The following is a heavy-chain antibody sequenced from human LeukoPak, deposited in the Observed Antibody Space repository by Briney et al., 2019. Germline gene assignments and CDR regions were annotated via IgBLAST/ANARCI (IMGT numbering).Heavy chain of an antibody. CDR1: GFTFSSYA. Sequence: GGSLRLSCTTSGFTFSSYAMSWVRQAPGKGLEWVSIISGSGGSTYSADSVKGRFTISRDDSNYTLHLQMNSLRVEDTAVFYCAKFKGHYYYDSSGFCDNWGQGTLVTVSS. J-gene: IGHJ4*02. D-gene: IGHD3-22*01. V-gene: IGHV3-23*01. CDR3: AKFKGHYYYDSSGFCDN. CDR2: ISGSGGST.